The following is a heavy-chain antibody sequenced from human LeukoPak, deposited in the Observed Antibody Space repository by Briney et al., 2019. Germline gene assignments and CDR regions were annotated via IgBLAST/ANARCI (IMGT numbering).Heavy chain of an antibody. Sequence: TGGSLRLSCAASGFTFSSYWMSWVRQAPGKGLEWVANIKQDGSEKYYVDSVKGRFTFSRDNAKNSLCLQMNSLRAEDTAVYYCARVPQTLWFGDPRTLFDYWGQGTLVTVSS. J-gene: IGHJ4*02. CDR2: IKQDGSEK. V-gene: IGHV3-7*01. CDR1: GFTFSSYW. D-gene: IGHD3-10*01. CDR3: ARVPQTLWFGDPRTLFDY.